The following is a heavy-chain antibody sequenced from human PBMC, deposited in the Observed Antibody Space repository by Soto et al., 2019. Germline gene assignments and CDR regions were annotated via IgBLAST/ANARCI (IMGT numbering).Heavy chain of an antibody. V-gene: IGHV1-18*04. D-gene: IGHD2-2*02. J-gene: IGHJ6*02. Sequence: ASVKVSCKASGYRFTSNGISWVRQAPGQGLEWMGWISAYSGNTNYAQKLQGRVTMTTDTSTSTAYMELRGLRSDDTAVYFCARLRCSSTSCYTGYYYYAMDVWGQGTTVTVS. CDR1: GYRFTSNG. CDR3: ARLRCSSTSCYTGYYYYAMDV. CDR2: ISAYSGNT.